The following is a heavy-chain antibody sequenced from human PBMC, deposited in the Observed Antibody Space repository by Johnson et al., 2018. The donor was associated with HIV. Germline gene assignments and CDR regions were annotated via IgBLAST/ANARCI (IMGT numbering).Heavy chain of an antibody. V-gene: IGHV3-NL1*01. CDR1: GFTFSSYG. CDR2: IYSGGST. CDR3: ARDWGLYSSGWYVDAFDI. J-gene: IGHJ3*02. Sequence: QVQLVESGGGVVQPGRSLRLSCPSSGFTFSSYGMHWVRQAPGKGLEWAAVIYSGGSTYYADSVKGRFTISRDNSKNTLYLHMNSLRAEDTAVYYCARDWGLYSSGWYVDAFDIWGQGTMVTVSS. D-gene: IGHD6-19*01.